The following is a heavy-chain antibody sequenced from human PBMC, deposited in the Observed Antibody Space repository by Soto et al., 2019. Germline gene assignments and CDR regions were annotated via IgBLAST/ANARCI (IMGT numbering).Heavy chain of an antibody. CDR2: ISAHNGHT. J-gene: IGHJ6*02. CDR3: ARDGAAAGYYYYYGMDV. CDR1: GYTFSTYG. Sequence: GASVKVSCKASGYTFSTYGISWVRQAPEQGLEWMGWISAHNGHTNYVQKFQDRVTMTTDTSTSTAYMELSSLRSEDTAVYYCARDGAAAGYYYYYGMDVWGQGTTVTVS. D-gene: IGHD6-13*01. V-gene: IGHV1-18*01.